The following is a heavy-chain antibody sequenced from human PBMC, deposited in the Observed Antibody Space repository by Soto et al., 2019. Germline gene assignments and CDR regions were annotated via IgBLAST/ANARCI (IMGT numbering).Heavy chain of an antibody. J-gene: IGHJ4*02. CDR1: GFTFSNYA. CDR2: VSYDGDNE. Sequence: GGSLRLSCAASGFTFSNYAMHWVRQAPGKGLEWVAIVSYDGDNEYYADSVRGRFFISRDNSRNTLYLQTSSLRHEDTAVYYCAKDGGPAYCNSPSCSAEHFDYWGQGT. CDR3: AKDGGPAYCNSPSCSAEHFDY. V-gene: IGHV3-30*18. D-gene: IGHD2-2*01.